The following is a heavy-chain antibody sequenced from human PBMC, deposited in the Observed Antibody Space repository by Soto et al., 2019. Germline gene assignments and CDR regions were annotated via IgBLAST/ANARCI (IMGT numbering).Heavy chain of an antibody. CDR3: AKDPFIRSWTKYFDY. Sequence: APGKGLEWVSAISGSGGSTYYADSVKGRFTISRDNSKNTLYLQMNSLRAEDTAVYYCAKDPFIRSWTKYFDYWGKGTLVTVSS. CDR2: ISGSGGST. V-gene: IGHV3-23*01. J-gene: IGHJ4*02. D-gene: IGHD6-13*01.